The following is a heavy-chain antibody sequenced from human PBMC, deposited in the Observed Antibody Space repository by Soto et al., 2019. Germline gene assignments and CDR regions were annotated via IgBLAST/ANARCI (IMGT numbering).Heavy chain of an antibody. CDR3: ASLSGVAVAARHDAFDI. V-gene: IGHV4-39*01. Sequence: SETLSLTCTVSGGSISSSSYYWGWIRQPPGKGLEWIGSIYYSGSTCYNPSLKSRVTISVDTSKNQFSLKLSSVTAADTAVYYCASLSGVAVAARHDAFDIWGQGTMVTVSS. CDR1: GGSISSSSYY. J-gene: IGHJ3*02. D-gene: IGHD6-19*01. CDR2: IYYSGST.